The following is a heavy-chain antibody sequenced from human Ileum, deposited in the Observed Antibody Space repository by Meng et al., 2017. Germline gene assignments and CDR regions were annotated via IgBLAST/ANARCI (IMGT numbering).Heavy chain of an antibody. CDR1: GLTFSDFS. V-gene: IGHV3-11*04. CDR2: ISTSIITT. Sequence: VQRVELGGGLVKPGGSLRLFCEVFGLTFSDFSRSWIRQAPGKGLEWISYISTSIITTYYADSVKGRFTTSRDNAKNSLYLQMNNLRAEDTAVYYCAAMDTIVGALDIWGQGTVVTVSS. J-gene: IGHJ3*02. CDR3: AAMDTIVGALDI. D-gene: IGHD1-26*01.